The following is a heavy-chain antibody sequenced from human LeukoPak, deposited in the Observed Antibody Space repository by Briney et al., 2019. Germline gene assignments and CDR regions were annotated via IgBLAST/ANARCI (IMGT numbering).Heavy chain of an antibody. Sequence: SETLSLTCAVYGGSFSGYYWSWIRQPPGKGLEWIGSIYYSGSTYYNPSLKSRVTISVDTSKNQFSLKLSSVTAADTAVYYCARLRYYFDYWGQGTLVTVSS. D-gene: IGHD3-16*01. CDR2: IYYSGST. V-gene: IGHV4-34*01. J-gene: IGHJ4*02. CDR3: ARLRYYFDY. CDR1: GGSFSGYY.